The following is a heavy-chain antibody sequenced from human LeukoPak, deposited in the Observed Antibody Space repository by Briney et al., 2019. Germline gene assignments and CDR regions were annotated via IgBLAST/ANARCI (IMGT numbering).Heavy chain of an antibody. V-gene: IGHV3-7*03. D-gene: IGHD6-6*01. J-gene: IGHJ4*02. CDR3: ARYGQLGD. Sequence: GGSLRLSCAASGFTFSSYAMSRVRQAPGKGLEWVALIKQDGSEKYCVDSVKGRFTMSRDNAESSLYLQMNSLRVEDTAMYYCARYGQLGDWGRGTLVTVSS. CDR1: GFTFSSYA. CDR2: IKQDGSEK.